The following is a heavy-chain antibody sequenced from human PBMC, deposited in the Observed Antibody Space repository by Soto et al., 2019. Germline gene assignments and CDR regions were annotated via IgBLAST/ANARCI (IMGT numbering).Heavy chain of an antibody. D-gene: IGHD2-15*01. J-gene: IGHJ6*02. CDR3: AKCGGYCSGGSCYPGRYYYGMDV. CDR2: ISGSGGST. CDR1: GFTFSSYA. Sequence: PGESLKISCAASGFTFSSYAMSWVRQAPGKGLEWVSAISGSGGSTYYADSVKGRFTISRDNSKNTLYLQMNSLRAEDTAVYYCAKCGGYCSGGSCYPGRYYYGMDVWGQGTTVTSP. V-gene: IGHV3-23*01.